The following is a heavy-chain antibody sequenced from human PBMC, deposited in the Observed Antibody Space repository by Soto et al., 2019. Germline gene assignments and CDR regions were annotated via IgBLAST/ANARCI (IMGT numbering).Heavy chain of an antibody. CDR1: GSTFSSYA. J-gene: IGHJ6*02. Sequence: EVQLLDSGGGLVQPGGSLRLSCAASGSTFSSYAMNWVRQAPGKGLEWVSAISASGRSTYYADSVKGRFTISRDNSKNTLYLQMNSLRAEDTAVYYCANGARCSGPSCFLTYYYDMDVWGQGTTVTVSS. CDR2: ISASGRST. V-gene: IGHV3-23*01. D-gene: IGHD2-15*01. CDR3: ANGARCSGPSCFLTYYYDMDV.